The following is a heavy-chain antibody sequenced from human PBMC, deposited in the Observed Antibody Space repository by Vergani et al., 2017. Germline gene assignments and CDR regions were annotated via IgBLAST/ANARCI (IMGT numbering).Heavy chain of an antibody. CDR2: IYYSGST. V-gene: IGHV4-59*01. D-gene: IGHD3-3*01. CDR1: GGSISSYY. CDR3: ARGLWDFWSGYSPPYYYGMDV. J-gene: IGHJ6*02. Sequence: QVQLQESGPGLVKPSQTLSLTCTVSGGSISSYYWSWIRQPPGKGLEWIGYIYYSGSTNYNPSLKSRVPLSVDPSQNQFSLKMSSVTAADTAVYYCARGLWDFWSGYSPPYYYGMDVWGQGTTVTVSS.